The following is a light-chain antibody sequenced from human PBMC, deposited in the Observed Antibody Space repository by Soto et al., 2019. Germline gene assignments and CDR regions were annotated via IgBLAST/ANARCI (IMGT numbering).Light chain of an antibody. CDR3: SSYAGSKIVI. Sequence: QSVLTQPASAGGSPGQSCTISCTGTSSDVGGYNYVSWYRQHPCKAPKLMIYEVSKRPSGVPDRFSGSKSGNTASLTVSGLHAEYEADDSCSSYAGSKIVIFGGGTKLTVL. J-gene: IGLJ2*01. V-gene: IGLV2-8*01. CDR1: SSDVGGYNY. CDR2: EVS.